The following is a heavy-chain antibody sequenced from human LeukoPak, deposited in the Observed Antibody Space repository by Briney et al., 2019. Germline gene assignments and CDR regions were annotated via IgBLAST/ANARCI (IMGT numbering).Heavy chain of an antibody. D-gene: IGHD3-10*01. Sequence: GGSLRLSCAASGFTFSTYAMGWVRQAPGKGLEWVSSIIISGGGTYYANSVKGRFTISRDNSKNTLYLQMNSLRAEDTAVYYCAKGSNYGFGYYFDYWGQGTLVTVSS. V-gene: IGHV3-23*01. CDR1: GFTFSTYA. CDR3: AKGSNYGFGYYFDY. CDR2: IIISGGGT. J-gene: IGHJ4*02.